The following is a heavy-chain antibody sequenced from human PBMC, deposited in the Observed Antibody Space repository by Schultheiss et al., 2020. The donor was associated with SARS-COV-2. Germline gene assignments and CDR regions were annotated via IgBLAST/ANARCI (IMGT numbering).Heavy chain of an antibody. Sequence: GESLKISCSASGFTFSYYYMHWFRQAPGKGLVWVSRIGTDVNSVYYADFVKGRFTISRDNAKNTLYLQMNSLRAEDTAVYYCANTRLWLVQPNARFDYWGQGTLVTVSS. D-gene: IGHD6-19*01. CDR3: ANTRLWLVQPNARFDY. V-gene: IGHV3-74*01. CDR2: IGTDVNSV. CDR1: GFTFSYYY. J-gene: IGHJ4*02.